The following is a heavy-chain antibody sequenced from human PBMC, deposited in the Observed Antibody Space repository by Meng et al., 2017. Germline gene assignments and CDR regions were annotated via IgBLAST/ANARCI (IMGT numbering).Heavy chain of an antibody. CDR2: INAGNGDT. J-gene: IGHJ4*02. Sequence: QVQVGASGAEVKEPLGASVKISCKASGYTFNNYAMHWVRQAPGQRLEWMGWINAGNGDTKFSQKFQGRVSISRDTSASTAYMELRSLRFEDTAVYYCATTLNYDFWSGFYYWGQGTLVTVSS. D-gene: IGHD3-3*01. CDR3: ATTLNYDFWSGFYY. CDR1: GYTFNNYA. V-gene: IGHV1-3*01.